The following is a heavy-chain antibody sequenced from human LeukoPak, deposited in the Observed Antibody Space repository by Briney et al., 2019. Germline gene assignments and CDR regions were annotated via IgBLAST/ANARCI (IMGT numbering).Heavy chain of an antibody. D-gene: IGHD1-26*01. V-gene: IGHV4-34*01. CDR2: INHSGST. CDR1: GGSFSGYY. J-gene: IGHJ4*02. Sequence: SETLSLTCAVYGGSFSGYYWSWIRQPPGKGLEWSGEINHSGSTNYNPSLKSRVTISVDTSKNQFSLKLSSVTAADTAVYYCARGIVGATYWGQGTLVTVSS. CDR3: ARGIVGATY.